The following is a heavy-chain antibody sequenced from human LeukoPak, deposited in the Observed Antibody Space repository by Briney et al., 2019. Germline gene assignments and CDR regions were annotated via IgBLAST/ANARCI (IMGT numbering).Heavy chain of an antibody. D-gene: IGHD1-14*01. V-gene: IGHV4-39*01. Sequence: SQTLSLTRTVSGGSISSSSYYWGWTRQPPGKGLEWIGSIYYSGSTYYNPSLKSRVTISVDTSKNQFSLKLSSVTAAHTAVYYCAGHDHPEPDGFDIWGQGTMVTVSS. CDR1: GGSISSSSYY. CDR2: IYYSGST. CDR3: AGHDHPEPDGFDI. J-gene: IGHJ3*02.